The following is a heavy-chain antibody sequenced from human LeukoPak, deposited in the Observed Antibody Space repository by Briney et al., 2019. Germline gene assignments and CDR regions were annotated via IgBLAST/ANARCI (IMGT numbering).Heavy chain of an antibody. V-gene: IGHV4-34*01. J-gene: IGHJ6*03. CDR2: INHSGST. CDR1: GGSFSVYY. CDR3: ARTSHKRAAAGKNYYYYMDV. Sequence: PSGTLSLTCAVYGGSFSVYYWSWIRQPPGKGLEWIGEINHSGSTNYNPSLKSRVTISVDTSKNQFSLKLSSVTAADTAVYYCARTSHKRAAAGKNYYYYMDVWGKGTTVTISS. D-gene: IGHD6-13*01.